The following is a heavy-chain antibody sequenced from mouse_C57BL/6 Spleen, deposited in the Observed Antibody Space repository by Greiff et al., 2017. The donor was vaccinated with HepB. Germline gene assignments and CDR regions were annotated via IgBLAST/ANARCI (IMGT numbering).Heavy chain of an antibody. D-gene: IGHD1-1*01. CDR1: GYTFTSYW. J-gene: IGHJ1*03. CDR2: IYPSDSET. Sequence: VQLQQPGAELVRPGSSVKLSCKASGYTFTSYWMDWVKQRPGQGLEWIGNIYPSDSETHYNQKFKDKATLTVDKSSSPAYRQLSSLTSEDSAGYYCARSAIYYGSSYGGYFDVWGTGTTVTVSS. V-gene: IGHV1-61*01. CDR3: ARSAIYYGSSYGGYFDV.